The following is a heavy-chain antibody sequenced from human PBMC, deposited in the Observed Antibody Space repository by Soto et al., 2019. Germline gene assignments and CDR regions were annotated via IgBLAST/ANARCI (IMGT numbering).Heavy chain of an antibody. V-gene: IGHV3-23*01. CDR2: VSGSGGSK. Sequence: EVQLLESGGGLEQPGGSLRLSCAASGFTFTGYAMSGVRQAPGRGLEWVSAVSGSGGSKYYADSVKGRFTISRDNSKNTLYLQMNSLRAEDTAVYYCANSPGNVATDDAFDIWGQGTMVTVSS. D-gene: IGHD5-12*01. CDR3: ANSPGNVATDDAFDI. J-gene: IGHJ3*02. CDR1: GFTFTGYA.